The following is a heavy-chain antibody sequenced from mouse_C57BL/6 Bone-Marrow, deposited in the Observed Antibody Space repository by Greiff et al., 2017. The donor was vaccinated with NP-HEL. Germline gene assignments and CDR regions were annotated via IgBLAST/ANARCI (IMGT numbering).Heavy chain of an antibody. D-gene: IGHD1-1*01. CDR2: IDPSDSYT. Sequence: VKLQQPGAELVMPGASVKLSCKASGYTFTSYWMHWVKQRPGQGLEWIGEIDPSDSYTNYNQKFKGKSTLTVDKSSSTAYMQLSSLTSEDSAVYYCARGRYYGTYYFDYWGQGTTLTVSS. J-gene: IGHJ2*01. CDR3: ARGRYYGTYYFDY. CDR1: GYTFTSYW. V-gene: IGHV1-69*01.